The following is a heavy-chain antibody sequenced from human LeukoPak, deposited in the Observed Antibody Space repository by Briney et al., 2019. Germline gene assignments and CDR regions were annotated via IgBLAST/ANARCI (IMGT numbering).Heavy chain of an antibody. CDR1: GFTFSSYS. J-gene: IGHJ4*02. D-gene: IGHD3-10*01. V-gene: IGHV3-21*01. Sequence: PGGSLRLSCAASGFTFSSYSMNWVQQAPGKGLEWVSSISSSSSYIYYADSVKGRFTISRGNAKNSLYLQMNSLRAEDTAVYYCARGHYYGSGSYDYYFDYWGQGTLVTVSS. CDR2: ISSSSSYI. CDR3: ARGHYYGSGSYDYYFDY.